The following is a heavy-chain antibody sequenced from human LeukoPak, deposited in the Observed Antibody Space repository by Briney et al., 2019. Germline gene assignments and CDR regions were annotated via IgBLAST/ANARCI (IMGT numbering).Heavy chain of an antibody. CDR2: IYYSGST. Sequence: SQTLSLPCTVSGGSISSGDYYWSWIRQPPGKGLEWIGYIYYSGSTYYNPSLKSRVTISVDTSKNQFSLKLSSVTAADTAVYYCARGVVATIGCDAFDIWGQGTMVTVSS. CDR3: ARGVVATIGCDAFDI. J-gene: IGHJ3*02. V-gene: IGHV4-30-4*01. CDR1: GGSISSGDYY. D-gene: IGHD5-12*01.